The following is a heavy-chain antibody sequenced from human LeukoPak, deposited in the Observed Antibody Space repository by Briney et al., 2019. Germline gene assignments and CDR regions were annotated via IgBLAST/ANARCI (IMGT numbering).Heavy chain of an antibody. J-gene: IGHJ4*02. CDR2: IIPIFGTA. D-gene: IGHD1-1*01. CDR1: GGTFSSYA. V-gene: IGHV1-69*05. CDR3: ARGPGLERFDY. Sequence: SVKVSCKASGGTFSSYAISWVRQAPGQGFEWMGGIIPIFGTANYAQKFHGRVTITTDESTSTAYMELSSLRSEDTAVYYCARGPGLERFDYWGQGTLVTVSS.